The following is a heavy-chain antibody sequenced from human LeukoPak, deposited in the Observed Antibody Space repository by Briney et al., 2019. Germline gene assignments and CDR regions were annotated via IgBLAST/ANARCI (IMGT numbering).Heavy chain of an antibody. Sequence: GGSLRLSCAASGFTFSSYSMNWVRQAPGKGLEWVSSISSSSSYIYYADSVKGRFTISRDNAKNSLYLQMNSLRAEDTAVYYCARDDYGDYEVSYYYGMDVWGQGTTVTVSS. CDR3: ARDDYGDYEVSYYYGMDV. CDR2: ISSSSSYI. V-gene: IGHV3-21*01. D-gene: IGHD4-17*01. J-gene: IGHJ6*02. CDR1: GFTFSSYS.